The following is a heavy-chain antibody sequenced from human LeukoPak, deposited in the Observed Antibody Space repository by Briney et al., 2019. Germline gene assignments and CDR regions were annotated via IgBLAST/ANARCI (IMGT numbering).Heavy chain of an antibody. V-gene: IGHV3-74*01. CDR2: INSDGTNT. J-gene: IGHJ5*02. D-gene: IGHD3-10*01. CDR3: TRVRGESPRWFDP. Sequence: PGGSLRLSCAASGFIFSSYWMYWVRQAPEKGLVWVALINSDGTNTNYADSVKGRFTISRNNAENMVYLHMNSLGAEDTAVYYCTRVRGESPRWFDPWGQGTLVTV. CDR1: GFIFSSYW.